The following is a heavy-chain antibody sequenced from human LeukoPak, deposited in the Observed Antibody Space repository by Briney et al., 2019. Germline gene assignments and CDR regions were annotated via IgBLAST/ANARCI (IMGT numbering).Heavy chain of an antibody. V-gene: IGHV3-23*01. CDR1: GFTFSKYA. CDR2: INDRGTGT. J-gene: IGHJ6*03. CDR3: AKGLKTAVGPYMGYHYYMDV. Sequence: PGGSLRLSCAASGFTFSKYAMSWVRQAPGKGLEWVSTINDRGTGTYYADSAKGRFTISRDNSKNTLSLQMNSLRAEDTAVYYCAKGLKTAVGPYMGYHYYMDVWGKGTTVTVSS. D-gene: IGHD5-18*01.